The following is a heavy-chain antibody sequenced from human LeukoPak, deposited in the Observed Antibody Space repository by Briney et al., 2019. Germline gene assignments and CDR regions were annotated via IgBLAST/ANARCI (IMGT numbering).Heavy chain of an antibody. J-gene: IGHJ5*02. V-gene: IGHV4-34*01. Sequence: ASESLSLTCAVYGGSFSGYYWSWIRQPPGKGLEWIGEINHSGSTNYNPSLKSRVTISVDTSKNQFSLKLRSVTAADTAVYYCARARGYSYRLMGWFDPWGQGTLVTVSS. D-gene: IGHD5-18*01. CDR1: GGSFSGYY. CDR2: INHSGST. CDR3: ARARGYSYRLMGWFDP.